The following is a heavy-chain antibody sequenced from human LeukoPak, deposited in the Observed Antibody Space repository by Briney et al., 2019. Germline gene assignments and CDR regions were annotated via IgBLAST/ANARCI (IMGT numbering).Heavy chain of an antibody. CDR3: ARGTPSSSGWLYYGMDV. CDR1: GFKFSAYG. J-gene: IGHJ6*02. D-gene: IGHD6-19*01. CDR2: ISYDETKR. Sequence: GGSLRLSCAASGFKFSAYGMHWVRQASGKGLEWVAVISYDETKRYYADSVKGRFTISRDKSKNMVFLQMNSLRAEDTAVYYCARGTPSSSGWLYYGMDVWGQGTTVTVSS. V-gene: IGHV3-30*03.